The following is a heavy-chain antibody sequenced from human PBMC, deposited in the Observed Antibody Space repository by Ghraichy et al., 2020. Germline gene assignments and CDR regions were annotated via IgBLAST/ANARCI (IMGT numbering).Heavy chain of an antibody. CDR2: INDDGSST. CDR3: TSKLDY. CDR1: EFTSSTYW. V-gene: IGHV3-74*01. J-gene: IGHJ4*02. Sequence: GGSLRLSCVASEFTSSTYWMHWVRQVPGEGLVWISRINDDGSSTSYADSVKGRFTISRDNARNTLYLQMNSLRVEDTAVYYCTSKLDYWGQGTAVTVSS.